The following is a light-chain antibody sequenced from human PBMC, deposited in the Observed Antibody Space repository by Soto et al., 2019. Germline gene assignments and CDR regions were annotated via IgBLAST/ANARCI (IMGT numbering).Light chain of an antibody. CDR1: SSNIGAGYN. CDR3: QSYDSSLTTFV. V-gene: IGLV1-40*01. Sequence: QSVLTQPPSVSGAPGQRVTISCTGSSSNIGAGYNVHWYQQVPGTAPKLLISGSTNRPSGVPDRFSGSKSGTSASLAITGLQPEDEADYYCQSYDSSLTTFVFGTGTKVTVL. CDR2: GST. J-gene: IGLJ1*01.